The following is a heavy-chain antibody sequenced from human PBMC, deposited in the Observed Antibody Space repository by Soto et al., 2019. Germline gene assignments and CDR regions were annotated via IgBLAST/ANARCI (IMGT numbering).Heavy chain of an antibody. CDR1: GFTFSRYS. V-gene: IGHV3-30-3*01. J-gene: IGHJ4*02. Sequence: GGSLRLSCAASGFTFSRYSMHWVRQAPGKGLEWVAAISYDETNESYADSVKGRFTISRDTSENTLFLQMNSLRPEDTAVYFCSRAPFDSSGYFAYWGQGTRVTVSS. CDR3: SRAPFDSSGYFAY. D-gene: IGHD3-22*01. CDR2: ISYDETNE.